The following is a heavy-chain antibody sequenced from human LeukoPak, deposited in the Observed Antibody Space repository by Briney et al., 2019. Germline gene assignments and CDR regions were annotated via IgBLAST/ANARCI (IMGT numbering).Heavy chain of an antibody. CDR2: ISSSGSTI. Sequence: PGGSLRLSCAASGFTFSDYYMSWIRQAPGKGLEWVSYISSSGSTIYYADSVKGRFTISRDNAKNSLYLQMNSLRAEDTAVYYCAKASYYDILTGYCDAWGQGTLVTVSS. V-gene: IGHV3-11*01. J-gene: IGHJ5*02. D-gene: IGHD3-9*01. CDR3: AKASYYDILTGYCDA. CDR1: GFTFSDYY.